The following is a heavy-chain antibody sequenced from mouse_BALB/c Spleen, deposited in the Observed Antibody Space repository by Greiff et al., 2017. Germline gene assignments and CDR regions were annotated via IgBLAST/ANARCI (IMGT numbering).Heavy chain of an antibody. D-gene: IGHD2-3*01. CDR1: GFAFSSYD. V-gene: IGHV5-12-1*01. CDR3: ARHGGLGDGYYFY. Sequence: EVQVVESGGGLVKPGGSLKLSCAASGFAFSSYDMSWVRQTPEKRLEWVAYISSGGGSTYYPDTVKGRFTISRDNAKNTLYLQMSSLKSEDTAMYYCARHGGLGDGYYFYWGQGTLVTVSA. J-gene: IGHJ3*01. CDR2: ISSGGGST.